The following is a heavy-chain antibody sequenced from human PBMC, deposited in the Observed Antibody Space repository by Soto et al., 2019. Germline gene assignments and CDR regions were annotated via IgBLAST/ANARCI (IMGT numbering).Heavy chain of an antibody. Sequence: QVQLVQSGAEVKKPGSSVKVSCKASGGTFSSYAISWVRQAPGQGLEWMGGIIPIFGTANYAQKFQGRVTITADKSTSKAYMELSSLRSEDTAVYYCARVGGPRGYCSGGSCYSNYYFDYWGQGTLVTVSS. CDR1: GGTFSSYA. D-gene: IGHD2-15*01. CDR2: IIPIFGTA. J-gene: IGHJ4*02. CDR3: ARVGGPRGYCSGGSCYSNYYFDY. V-gene: IGHV1-69*06.